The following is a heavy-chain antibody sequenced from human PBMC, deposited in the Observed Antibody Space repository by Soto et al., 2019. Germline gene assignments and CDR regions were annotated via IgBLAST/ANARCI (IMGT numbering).Heavy chain of an antibody. J-gene: IGHJ3*02. CDR1: GFTFSNYD. D-gene: IGHD3-22*01. V-gene: IGHV3-64*04. CDR2: ITSHGHIT. CDR3: ARDKGRVYYDSSGPLDSLWVSAFDI. Sequence: GGSLRLSCSASGFTFSNYDMVWVRQAPGKGLENISAITSHGHITYYADSVKGRFTISRDNSKNTLYLQMNSLRAEDTAVYYCARDKGRVYYDSSGPLDSLWVSAFDIGGQGTMVTV.